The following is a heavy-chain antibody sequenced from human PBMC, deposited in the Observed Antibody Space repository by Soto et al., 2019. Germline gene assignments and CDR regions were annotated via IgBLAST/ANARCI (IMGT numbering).Heavy chain of an antibody. CDR1: GGSISSGGYY. CDR3: ARVSDYYDSSGIEYYFDS. J-gene: IGHJ4*02. Sequence: SETLSLTCTVSGGSISSGGYYWSWIRQHPGRGLKWIGYIFYSGSTYYNRSLQSRVTISIDMSKNQFSLKLSSVTAADTAVYYCARVSDYYDSSGIEYYFDSWGQGTLVTVSS. CDR2: IFYSGST. D-gene: IGHD3-22*01. V-gene: IGHV4-31*03.